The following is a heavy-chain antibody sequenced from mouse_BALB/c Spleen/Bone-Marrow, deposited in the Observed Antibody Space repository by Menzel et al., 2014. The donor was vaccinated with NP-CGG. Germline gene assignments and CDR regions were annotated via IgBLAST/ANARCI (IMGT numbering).Heavy chain of an antibody. CDR2: INPGSGGT. Sequence: VQLQQSGAELVWPGTSVQVSCKASGYAFTNYLIEWVKQRPGQGLEWIGVINPGSGGTNYNEKFKGKATLTADKSSSTDYMQISSRTSDDAAVEGCARAGRRLQNAMDYWGQGTSVT. CDR3: ARAGRRLQNAMDY. V-gene: IGHV1-54*01. CDR1: GYAFTNYL. D-gene: IGHD3-2*02. J-gene: IGHJ4*01.